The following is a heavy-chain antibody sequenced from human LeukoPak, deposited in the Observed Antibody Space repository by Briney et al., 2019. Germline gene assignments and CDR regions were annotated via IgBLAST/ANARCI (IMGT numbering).Heavy chain of an antibody. CDR3: ARDHPSYYYDSSGYYFDY. D-gene: IGHD3-22*01. Sequence: PSGTLSLTCTVSGGSISSYYWSWIRQPAGKGLEWIGRIYTSGSSNYNPSLKSRVTMSIDPSQNQFSLELSSVTAADTAVYYCARDHPSYYYDSSGYYFDYWGRGTRVSVSS. V-gene: IGHV4-4*07. J-gene: IGHJ4*02. CDR2: IYTSGSS. CDR1: GGSISSYY.